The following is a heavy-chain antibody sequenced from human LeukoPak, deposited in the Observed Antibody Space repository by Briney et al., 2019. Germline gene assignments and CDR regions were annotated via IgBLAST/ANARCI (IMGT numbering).Heavy chain of an antibody. V-gene: IGHV3-11*01. CDR1: GFTFSDYY. D-gene: IGHD3-22*01. J-gene: IGHJ4*02. CDR3: ARDQDYYDSSGYYTPFFDY. CDR2: ISSSGSTI. Sequence: GGSLRLSCAASGFTFSDYYMSWIRQAPGKGLGWVSYISSSGSTIYYADSVKGRFTISRDNAKNSLYLQMNSLRAEDTAVYYCARDQDYYDSSGYYTPFFDYWGQGTLVTVSS.